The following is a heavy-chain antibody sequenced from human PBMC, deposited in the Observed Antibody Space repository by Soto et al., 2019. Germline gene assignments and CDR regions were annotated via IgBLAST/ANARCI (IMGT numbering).Heavy chain of an antibody. J-gene: IGHJ4*02. V-gene: IGHV3-74*01. Sequence: EVQLVESGGGLVQPGGSLRLSCAASGVTFSNYWMPWVRQAPGKGLVWVSRINSVGSSTSYADSVNGRFTISRDNAKSTLYLQMNSLRAEDTAVYYCARSTKTTWDWGQGTLVTVSS. CDR3: ARSTKTTWD. CDR1: GVTFSNYW. D-gene: IGHD4-17*01. CDR2: INSVGSST.